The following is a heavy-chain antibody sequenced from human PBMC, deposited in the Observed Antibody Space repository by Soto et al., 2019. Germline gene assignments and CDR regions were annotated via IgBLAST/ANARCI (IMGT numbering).Heavy chain of an antibody. CDR3: ARDGGRHSGGFDY. D-gene: IGHD1-26*01. CDR2: IIPIFGTA. Sequence: QVQLVQSGAEVKKPGSSVKVSCKASGGTFSSYSINWVRQAPGQGLEWMGEIIPIFGTANYAQKFQGRVTITADEATSTAYMELSSLRSEDTAVYYCARDGGRHSGGFDYWGQGTLVTVSS. V-gene: IGHV1-69*01. CDR1: GGTFSSYS. J-gene: IGHJ4*02.